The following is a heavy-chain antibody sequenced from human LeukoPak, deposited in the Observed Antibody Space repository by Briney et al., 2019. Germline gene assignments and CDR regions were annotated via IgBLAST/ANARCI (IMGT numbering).Heavy chain of an antibody. J-gene: IGHJ4*02. CDR1: GFTSSDYS. CDR3: ATNAGYSSPDF. D-gene: IGHD6-13*01. V-gene: IGHV3-21*01. CDR2: ISSSSIYI. Sequence: GGSLRLSCAASGFTSSDYSMDWVRQAPGKGLEWVSSISSSSIYIYYADSVKGRFTISRDNAKNSLYLQMNSLRAEDTAVYYCATNAGYSSPDFWGQGTLVTVSS.